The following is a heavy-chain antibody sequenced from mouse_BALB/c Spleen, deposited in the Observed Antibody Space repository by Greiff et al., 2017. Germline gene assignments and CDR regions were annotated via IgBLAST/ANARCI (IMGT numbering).Heavy chain of an antibody. V-gene: IGHV5-6-5*01. D-gene: IGHD2-1*01. Sequence: EVKLVESGGGLVKPGGSLKLSCAASGFTFSSYAMSWVRQTPEKRLEWVASISSGGSTYYPDSVKGRFTISRDNARNILYLQMSSLRSEDTAMYYCAREGNYPYYAMDYWGQGTSVTVSS. CDR3: AREGNYPYYAMDY. CDR1: GFTFSSYA. CDR2: ISSGGST. J-gene: IGHJ4*01.